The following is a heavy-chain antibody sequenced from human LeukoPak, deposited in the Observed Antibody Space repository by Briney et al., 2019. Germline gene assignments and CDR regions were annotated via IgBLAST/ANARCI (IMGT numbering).Heavy chain of an antibody. CDR1: GFTFSSYT. CDR3: AKGSSAGRPYYFDY. J-gene: IGHJ4*02. D-gene: IGHD3-10*01. Sequence: PGGSLRLSCAASGFTFSSYTMSWVRQAPGKGLEWVSAISHTSEYTYHADSVKGRFTISRDNSKNTLYLQMNSLRAEDTAMYYCAKGSSAGRPYYFDYWGQGTPVTVSS. CDR2: ISHTSEYT. V-gene: IGHV3-23*01.